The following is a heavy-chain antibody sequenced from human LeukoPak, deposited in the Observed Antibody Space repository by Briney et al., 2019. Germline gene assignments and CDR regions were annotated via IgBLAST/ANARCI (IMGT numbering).Heavy chain of an antibody. CDR2: ISSSSSYI. Sequence: GGSLRLSCAASGFTFSSYSMNWVRQAPGKGLEWVSSISSSSSYIYYADSVKGRFTIPRDNAKNSLYLQMNSLRAEDTAVYYCARGGPGCFDIWGQGTLVTVSS. D-gene: IGHD2-15*01. V-gene: IGHV3-21*01. J-gene: IGHJ3*02. CDR1: GFTFSSYS. CDR3: ARGGPGCFDI.